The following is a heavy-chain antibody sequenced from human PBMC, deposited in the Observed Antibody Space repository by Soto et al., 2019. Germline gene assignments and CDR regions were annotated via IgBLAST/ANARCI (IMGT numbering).Heavy chain of an antibody. D-gene: IGHD3-22*01. Sequence: PGGSLRRSWTASGFTFGYYAMSWCRQAPGRGLEWVGFIRSRTYGGTTEYAASVKGRFTISRDDSKRITYLQMNGLKTEDTAVYYCTGDTSGYYYASAIDYWGQGTLVTVSS. CDR1: GFTFGYYA. CDR2: IRSRTYGGTT. J-gene: IGHJ4*02. V-gene: IGHV3-49*03. CDR3: TGDTSGYYYASAIDY.